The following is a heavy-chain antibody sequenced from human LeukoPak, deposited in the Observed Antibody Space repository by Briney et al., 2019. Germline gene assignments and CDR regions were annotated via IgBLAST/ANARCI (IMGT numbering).Heavy chain of an antibody. Sequence: SETLSLICTVSGGSISSYYWSWIRQPAGKGLEWIGRMNTSGTTNYNPSLKSRVTMSVDTSKNHFSLKLSSVTAADTAVYYCARDVYYYDSSGYYSYYFDYWGQGTLVTVSS. D-gene: IGHD3-22*01. V-gene: IGHV4-4*07. CDR3: ARDVYYYDSSGYYSYYFDY. CDR2: MNTSGTT. J-gene: IGHJ4*02. CDR1: GGSISSYY.